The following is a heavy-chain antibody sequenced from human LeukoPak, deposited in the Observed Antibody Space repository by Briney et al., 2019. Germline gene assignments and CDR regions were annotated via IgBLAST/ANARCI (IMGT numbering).Heavy chain of an antibody. J-gene: IGHJ3*02. Sequence: GGSLRLSCAASGFTSSSYAMSWVRQAPGKGLEWVSAISGSGGSTYYADSVKGRFTISRDNSKNTLYLQMNSLRAEDTAVYYCAKAPCSSTSCFLIDIWGQGTMVTVSS. CDR1: GFTSSSYA. CDR2: ISGSGGST. CDR3: AKAPCSSTSCFLIDI. D-gene: IGHD2-2*01. V-gene: IGHV3-23*01.